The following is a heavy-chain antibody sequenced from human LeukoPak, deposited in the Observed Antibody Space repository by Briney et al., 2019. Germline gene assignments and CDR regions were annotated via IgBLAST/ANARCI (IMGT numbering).Heavy chain of an antibody. CDR3: ARGEYYYDSSASNPAEYFQH. CDR2: IYSGGST. D-gene: IGHD3-22*01. J-gene: IGHJ1*01. CDR1: GGSISSNTYY. Sequence: PSETLSLTCTVSGGSISSNTYYWGWIRQPPGKGLEWIASIYSGGSTYYNPSLKSRVTISVDTSKNQFSLKLSSVTAADTAVYYCARGEYYYDSSASNPAEYFQHWGQGTLVTVSS. V-gene: IGHV4-39*07.